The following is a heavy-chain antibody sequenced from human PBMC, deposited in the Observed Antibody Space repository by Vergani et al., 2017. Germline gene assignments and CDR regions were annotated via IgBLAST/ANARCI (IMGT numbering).Heavy chain of an antibody. D-gene: IGHD3-10*01. V-gene: IGHV3-30*18. CDR1: GFTFSSYG. CDR2: ISYDGSNK. CDR3: AKPYYGSGSERPPYFDY. Sequence: QVQLVESGGGVVQPGRSLRLSCAASGFTFSSYGMHWVRQAPGKGLEWVAVISYDGSNKYYADSVKGRFTISRDNFKNTLYLQMNSLRAEDTAVYYCAKPYYGSGSERPPYFDYWGQGTLVTVSS. J-gene: IGHJ4*02.